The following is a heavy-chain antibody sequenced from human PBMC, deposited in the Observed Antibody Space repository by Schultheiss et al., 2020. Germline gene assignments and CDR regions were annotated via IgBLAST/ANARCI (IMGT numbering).Heavy chain of an antibody. CDR3: ARGLARGY. Sequence: SETLSLTCTVSGGSISSSSYYWGWIRQPPGKGLEWIGEINHCGSTNYNPSLKSRVTISVDTSKNQFSLKLSSVTAADTAVYYCARGLARGYWGQGTLVTVS. CDR1: GGSISSSSYY. J-gene: IGHJ4*02. CDR2: INHCGST. V-gene: IGHV4-39*07.